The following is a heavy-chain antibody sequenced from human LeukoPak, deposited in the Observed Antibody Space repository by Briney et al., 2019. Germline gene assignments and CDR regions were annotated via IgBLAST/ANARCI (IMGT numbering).Heavy chain of an antibody. D-gene: IGHD1-14*01. CDR2: INGDGSDT. J-gene: IGHJ4*02. CDR1: VFTFSRHW. V-gene: IGHV3-74*01. CDR3: VVHRSSAPCCVF. Sequence: PGRTLRLSSGSSVFTFSRHWLHCVPQAPGKGLVWVSRINGDGSDTRYTDSVKGRFTFSRDNAKNTLYLQMNSLRADDTAVYYCVVHRSSAPCCVFWGRETLDTLS.